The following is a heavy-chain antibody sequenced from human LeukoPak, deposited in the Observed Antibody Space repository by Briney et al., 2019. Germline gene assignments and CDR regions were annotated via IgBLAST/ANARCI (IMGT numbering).Heavy chain of an antibody. V-gene: IGHV3-74*01. CDR3: ARGYYSSSRIDN. D-gene: IGHD6-13*01. CDR2: VNSDGSTT. CDR1: GFPFSNYW. J-gene: IGHJ4*02. Sequence: PGGSLRLSCAASGFPFSNYWMHWVRQAPGKGLVWVSRVNSDGSTTNYVDSVKGRFTISRDNAENTLYMRMNSLRPEDTAVYYCARGYYSSSRIDNWGQGTLVTVSS.